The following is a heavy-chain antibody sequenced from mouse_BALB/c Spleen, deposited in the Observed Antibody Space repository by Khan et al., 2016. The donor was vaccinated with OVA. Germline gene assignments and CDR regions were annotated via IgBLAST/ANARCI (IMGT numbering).Heavy chain of an antibody. CDR1: GYTFTDYS. CDR2: INTETGEP. Sequence: QIQLVQSGPELKKPGETVKISCKASGYTFTDYSMQWVKQAPGKGLKWVGWINTETGEPTYADDFKGRFAFSLETSASTAYLQINNLKNEDTATYFCTSNDYDRGWLYAIDYWGQGTSVTVSS. D-gene: IGHD2-4*01. J-gene: IGHJ4*01. V-gene: IGHV9-2-1*01. CDR3: TSNDYDRGWLYAIDY.